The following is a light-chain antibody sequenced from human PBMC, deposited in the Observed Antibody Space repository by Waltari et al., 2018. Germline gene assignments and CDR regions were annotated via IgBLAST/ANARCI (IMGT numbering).Light chain of an antibody. Sequence: QSVLTQPPSASGTPGQRVTISCSGSSSNIGSNYVYWYQQLPGPAPKLLIYRKNQRPSGVPDRFSGSKSGTSASLAIGGLRSEDEADYYCAAWDDSLSGVVFGGGTKLTVL. CDR2: RKN. CDR1: SSNIGSNY. J-gene: IGLJ2*01. V-gene: IGLV1-47*01. CDR3: AAWDDSLSGVV.